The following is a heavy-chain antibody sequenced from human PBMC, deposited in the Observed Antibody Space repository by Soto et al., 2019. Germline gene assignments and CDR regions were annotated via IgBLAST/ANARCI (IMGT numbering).Heavy chain of an antibody. J-gene: IGHJ3*02. CDR3: AEPAGRWLQFAI. CDR2: IIPILGIA. V-gene: IGHV1-69*02. D-gene: IGHD5-12*01. CDR1: GGTFSSYT. Sequence: QVQLVQSGAEVKKPGSSVKVSCKASGGTFSSYTISWVRQAPGQGLEWMGRIIPILGIANYAQKFQGRVTITADKSTSTAYMELSSLRSEDTAVYYCAEPAGRWLQFAIWGQGTMVTVSS.